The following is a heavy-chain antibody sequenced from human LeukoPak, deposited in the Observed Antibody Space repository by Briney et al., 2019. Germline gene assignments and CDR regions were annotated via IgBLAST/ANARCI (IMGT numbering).Heavy chain of an antibody. CDR3: ARGSRVVTAFGVDY. CDR1: GGSISSGGYY. V-gene: IGHV4-31*03. D-gene: IGHD2-21*02. J-gene: IGHJ4*02. Sequence: PSETLSLTCTVSGGSISSGGYYWSWIRQHPGKGLEWIGYIYYSGSTYYNPSLKSRVTISVDTSKNQFSLQLSSVTAADTAVYYCARGSRVVTAFGVDYWGQGTLVTVSS. CDR2: IYYSGST.